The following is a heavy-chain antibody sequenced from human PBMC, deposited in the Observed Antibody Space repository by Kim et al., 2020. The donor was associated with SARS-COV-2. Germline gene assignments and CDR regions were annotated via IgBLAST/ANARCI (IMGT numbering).Heavy chain of an antibody. CDR3: ARSEAGTIDY. V-gene: IGHV1-2*02. D-gene: IGHD6-19*01. Sequence: GTNYAQTFQGRVTLASDTSITTAYMEMSSLKSDDTAVYYCARSEAGTIDYWGQGTLVTVSS. CDR2: GT. J-gene: IGHJ4*02.